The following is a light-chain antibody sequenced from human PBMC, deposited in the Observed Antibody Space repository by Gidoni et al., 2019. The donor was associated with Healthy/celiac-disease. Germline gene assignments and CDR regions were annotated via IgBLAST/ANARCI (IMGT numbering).Light chain of an antibody. CDR2: EVS. J-gene: IGLJ3*02. CDR3: CSYAGSSTNWV. V-gene: IGLV2-23*02. CDR1: SSDVGRYNL. Sequence: QSALTQPASVSGSPGQSITISCTGTSSDVGRYNLVSWYQQHPGTAPKLMIYEVSKPPSGVSNRFSGSKSGHTASLTISGIQAEDEADYYCCSYAGSSTNWVFGGGTKLTVL.